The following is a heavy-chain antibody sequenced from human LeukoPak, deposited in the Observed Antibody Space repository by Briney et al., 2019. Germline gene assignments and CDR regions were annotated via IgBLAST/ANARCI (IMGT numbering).Heavy chain of an antibody. Sequence: SGTLSLTCAVSGGSISSSNWWSWVRPPPGKGLEWIGEIYHSGSTNYNPSLKSRVTISVDKSKNQFSLKLSSVTAADTAVYYCARGSPYSSSWYCFDYWGQGTLVTVSS. V-gene: IGHV4-4*02. CDR2: IYHSGST. D-gene: IGHD6-13*01. CDR3: ARGSPYSSSWYCFDY. J-gene: IGHJ4*02. CDR1: GGSISSSNW.